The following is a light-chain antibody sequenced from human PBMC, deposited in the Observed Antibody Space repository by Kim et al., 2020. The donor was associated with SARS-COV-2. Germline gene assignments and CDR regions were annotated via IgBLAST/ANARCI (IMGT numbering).Light chain of an antibody. V-gene: IGKV1-39*01. CDR3: QQTYSTPRT. J-gene: IGKJ1*01. CDR1: QRISDL. Sequence: DIQMTQSPSSLSASAGDRVTITCRASQRISDLLNWYQHKSGKAPELLIHTASNLQGGVPSRFSGSGSGTDFTLTISSLQPEDSATYFCQQTYSTPRTFGQGTKVDIK. CDR2: TAS.